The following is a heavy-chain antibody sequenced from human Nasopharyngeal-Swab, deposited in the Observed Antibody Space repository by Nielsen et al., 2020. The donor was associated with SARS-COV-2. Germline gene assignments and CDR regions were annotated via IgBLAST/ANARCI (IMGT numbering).Heavy chain of an antibody. Sequence: GVLKISCAASGFTFSDYYMSWVRQAPRKGLEWLSVIHNDGNTYYGDSVKGKFTISRDNSKNTLYLQMDSLRAEDTAVYYCASLARDYWGQGTLVTVSS. CDR2: IHNDGNT. J-gene: IGHJ4*02. V-gene: IGHV3-66*01. CDR3: ASLARDY. CDR1: GFTFSDYY.